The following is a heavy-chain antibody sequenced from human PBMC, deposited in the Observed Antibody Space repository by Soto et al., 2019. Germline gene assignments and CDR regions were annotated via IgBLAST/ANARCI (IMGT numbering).Heavy chain of an antibody. D-gene: IGHD5-12*01. CDR1: GFTFSSYG. J-gene: IGHJ6*03. CDR3: AGATGYYMDV. Sequence: GGSLRLSCAASGFTFSSYGMHWVRQAPGKGLEWVAVISYDGSNKYYADSVKGRFTISRDNSKNTLYLQMNSLRAEDTAVYYCAGATGYYMDVWGKGTTVTVSS. V-gene: IGHV3-30*03. CDR2: ISYDGSNK.